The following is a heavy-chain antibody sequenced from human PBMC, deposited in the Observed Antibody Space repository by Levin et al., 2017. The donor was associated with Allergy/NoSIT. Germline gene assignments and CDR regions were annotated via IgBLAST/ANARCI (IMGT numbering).Heavy chain of an antibody. CDR2: IYYSGST. J-gene: IGHJ3*02. CDR3: ASTKGGSGSYYAFDI. CDR1: GGSISSGGYY. V-gene: IGHV4-31*03. D-gene: IGHD3-10*01. Sequence: SETLSLTCTVSGGSISSGGYYWSWIRQHPGKGLEWIGYIYYSGSTYYNPSLKSRVTISVDTSKNQFSLKLSSVTAADTAVYYCASTKGGSGSYYAFDIWGQGTMVTVSS.